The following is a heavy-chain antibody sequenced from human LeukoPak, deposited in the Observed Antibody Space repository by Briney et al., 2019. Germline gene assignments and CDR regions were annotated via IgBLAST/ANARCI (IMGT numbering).Heavy chain of an antibody. CDR2: INPNSGGT. Sequence: ASVKVSCKASGYTFTGYYMHWVRQAPGQGLGWMGRINPNSGGTNYAQKFQGRVTMTRDTSISTAYMELSRLRSDDAAVYYCARDLHSSGYLGYWGQGTLVTVSS. CDR1: GYTFTGYY. CDR3: ARDLHSSGYLGY. D-gene: IGHD3-22*01. J-gene: IGHJ4*02. V-gene: IGHV1-2*06.